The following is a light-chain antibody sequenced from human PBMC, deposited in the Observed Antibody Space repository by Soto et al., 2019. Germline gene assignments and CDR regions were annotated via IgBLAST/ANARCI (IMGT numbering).Light chain of an antibody. CDR3: HQYDNPPQT. Sequence: ETVLTQSPGTLALSPGERATLSCRASQRLGRNYLAWYQQNPGQAPRLLIYGASNRATGIPERFSGSGSGTDFTLTISRLEPEDLGVYYCHQYDNPPQTFGQGTKVDI. J-gene: IGKJ1*01. CDR2: GAS. CDR1: QRLGRNY. V-gene: IGKV3-20*01.